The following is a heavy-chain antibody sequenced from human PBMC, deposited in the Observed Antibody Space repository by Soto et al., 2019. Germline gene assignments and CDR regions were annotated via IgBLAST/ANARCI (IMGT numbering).Heavy chain of an antibody. Sequence: PGGSLRLSCAASGFKFDDYGMSWVRLDPGKGLEWVSYINCSSSTTYYADSVKGRFTISRDNAKNSLYLQMNSLRAEDTAVYYCARAPGSSGWEFDYWGQGTLVTVSS. V-gene: IGHV3-48*01. CDR2: INCSSSTT. CDR3: ARAPGSSGWEFDY. CDR1: GFKFDDYG. J-gene: IGHJ4*02. D-gene: IGHD6-19*01.